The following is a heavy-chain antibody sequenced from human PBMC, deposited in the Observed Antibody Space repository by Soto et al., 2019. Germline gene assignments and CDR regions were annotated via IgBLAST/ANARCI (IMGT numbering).Heavy chain of an antibody. D-gene: IGHD1-26*01. Sequence: SETLSLTCTVDSISTYYWNWIRQPPGKGLEWIGYIYNIGRTNYNPSLKSRVTISIDTSKNQFSLSLKSVTAADTAVYYCVTDSNSRAVGVTLFDFWGQGTLVTVSS. V-gene: IGHV4-59*12. CDR3: VTDSNSRAVGVTLFDF. CDR2: IYNIGRT. J-gene: IGHJ4*02. CDR1: DSISTYY.